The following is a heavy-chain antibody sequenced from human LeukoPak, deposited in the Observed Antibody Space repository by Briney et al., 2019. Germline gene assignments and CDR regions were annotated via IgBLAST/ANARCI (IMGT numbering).Heavy chain of an antibody. V-gene: IGHV1-46*01. Sequence: ASVKVSCKASGYNFTSYYMHWVRQAPGQGLEWMGIINPSGGTTSYAQKFQGRVTVTRDTSTSTVYMELSSLRSEDTAVYYCARDLVVVTGLRTRGSFDIWGRGTMVTVSS. CDR3: ARDLVVVTGLRTRGSFDI. J-gene: IGHJ3*02. CDR1: GYNFTSYY. CDR2: INPSGGTT. D-gene: IGHD2-21*02.